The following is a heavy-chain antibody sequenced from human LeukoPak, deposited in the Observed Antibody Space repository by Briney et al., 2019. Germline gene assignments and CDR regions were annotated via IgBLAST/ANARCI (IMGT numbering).Heavy chain of an antibody. J-gene: IGHJ3*02. Sequence: GGSLRLSCAASGFTFSSNGMNWVRQAPGKGLEWVSGISASGDVTFHADPVKGRFTISRDNSKNTLYLQMTSLRAEDTAEYYCAKSLFTSATGTGRAFHIWGQGTMVTVSS. D-gene: IGHD1-1*01. CDR1: GFTFSSNG. CDR3: AKSLFTSATGTGRAFHI. CDR2: ISASGDVT. V-gene: IGHV3-23*01.